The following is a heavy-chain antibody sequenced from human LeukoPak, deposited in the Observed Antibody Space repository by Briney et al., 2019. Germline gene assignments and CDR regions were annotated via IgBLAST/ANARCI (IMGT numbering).Heavy chain of an antibody. Sequence: GGSLRLSCAASGFTFSSYWMSWVRQAPGKGLEWVANIKQDGSEKYYVDSVKGRSTISRDNAKNSLYLQMNSLRAEDTAVYYCARDEYYYGSGTLNWGQGTLVTVSS. D-gene: IGHD3-10*01. CDR3: ARDEYYYGSGTLN. V-gene: IGHV3-7*01. CDR2: IKQDGSEK. CDR1: GFTFSSYW. J-gene: IGHJ4*02.